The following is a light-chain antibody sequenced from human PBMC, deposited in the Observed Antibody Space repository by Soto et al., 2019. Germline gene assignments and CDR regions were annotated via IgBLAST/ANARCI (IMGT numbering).Light chain of an antibody. CDR1: QSVSSTY. J-gene: IGKJ2*01. CDR2: GAS. CDR3: EQYDSSPHT. Sequence: EIVLTQSPGTLSLSPGERATLSCRASQSVSSTYLAWYQHKPGQAPSLLIYGASSRATGIPDTFSGSGSGTDFTLTISSLESEDFAVYYCEQYDSSPHTFGEGTKLEIK. V-gene: IGKV3-20*01.